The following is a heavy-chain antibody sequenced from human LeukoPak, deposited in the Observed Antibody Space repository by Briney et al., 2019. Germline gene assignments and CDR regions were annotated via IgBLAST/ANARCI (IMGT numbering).Heavy chain of an antibody. Sequence: GGSLRLSCAASAFTFSSYTTSWVRQAPGKGLEWVSAISNSGGSTYYADSVKGRFTISRDNSKNALYLQMNSLRAEDTAVYYCAKDGYVSWAYQLSHFDYWGQGTLVTVSS. V-gene: IGHV3-23*01. CDR3: AKDGYVSWAYQLSHFDY. CDR1: AFTFSSYT. D-gene: IGHD2-2*03. CDR2: ISNSGGST. J-gene: IGHJ4*02.